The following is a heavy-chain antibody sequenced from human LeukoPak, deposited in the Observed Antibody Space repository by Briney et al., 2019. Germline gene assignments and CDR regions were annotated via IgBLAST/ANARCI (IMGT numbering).Heavy chain of an antibody. CDR3: AKDHDYYGSGSYYVVDY. Sequence: GGSLRLSCAASGFTFSSYAMSWVRQAPGKGLEWVSAISGSGGSTYYADSVKGRFTISRDNSKNTLYLQMNSLRAEDTAVYYCAKDHDYYGSGSYYVVDYWGQGTLVTVSS. V-gene: IGHV3-23*01. J-gene: IGHJ4*02. CDR1: GFTFSSYA. CDR2: ISGSGGST. D-gene: IGHD3-10*01.